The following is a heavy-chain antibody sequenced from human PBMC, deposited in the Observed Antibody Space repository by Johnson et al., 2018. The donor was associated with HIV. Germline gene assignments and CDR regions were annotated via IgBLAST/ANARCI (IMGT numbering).Heavy chain of an antibody. V-gene: IGHV3-30*04. CDR1: GFTFSSYA. Sequence: QVQLVESGGGVVQPGRSLRLSCAASGFTFSSYAMHWVRQAPGKGLEWVAVISYDGSSTSYADSVKGRFTISRDNAQNTVYIQMNSLRAEDTAVYYCARAVVVAATNAFDIWGQGTMVTVSS. D-gene: IGHD2-15*01. CDR2: ISYDGSST. J-gene: IGHJ3*02. CDR3: ARAVVVAATNAFDI.